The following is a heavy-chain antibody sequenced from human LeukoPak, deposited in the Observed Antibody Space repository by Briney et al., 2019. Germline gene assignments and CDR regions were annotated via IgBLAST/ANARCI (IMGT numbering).Heavy chain of an antibody. CDR2: FFYSGTT. CDR3: ARHLGMSTMDY. J-gene: IGHJ4*02. Sequence: PSETLSLTCTVSAGSISSYCWSWNRPPPGKGLEWIGNFFYSGTTYYNPSLKSRVTISVDTSKTQFSLNLRSVTAADTAVYYCARHLGMSTMDYWGQGTLVTVSS. CDR1: AGSISSYC. V-gene: IGHV4-59*04. D-gene: IGHD5/OR15-5a*01.